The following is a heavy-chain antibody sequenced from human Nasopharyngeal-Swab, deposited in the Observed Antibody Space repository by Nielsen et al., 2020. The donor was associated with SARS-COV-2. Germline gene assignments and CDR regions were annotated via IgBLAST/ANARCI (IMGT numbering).Heavy chain of an antibody. CDR2: IFYSGST. J-gene: IGHJ3*02. CDR1: GGSISISSYY. Sequence: SETLSLTCIVSGGSISISSYYWGWIRQPPGKGLEWIGNIFYSGSTYYNPSLKSRVTISVDTSKNQFSLNLTSVTAADAAVYYCVRRPYSFGYRDTFDIWGQGTMVTVSS. V-gene: IGHV4-39*01. D-gene: IGHD3-22*01. CDR3: VRRPYSFGYRDTFDI.